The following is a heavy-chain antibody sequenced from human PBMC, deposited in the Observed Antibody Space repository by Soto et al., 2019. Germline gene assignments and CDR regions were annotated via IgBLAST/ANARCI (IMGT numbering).Heavy chain of an antibody. Sequence: ETLCLTFTVSGGSISSYYWSWIRQPPGKGLEWIGYIYYSGSTNYNPSLKSRVTISVDTSKNQFSLKLSSVTAADTAVYYCARKIWDYFDYWSQGSLVTGS. CDR3: ARKIWDYFDY. V-gene: IGHV4-59*08. CDR2: IYYSGST. J-gene: IGHJ4*02. CDR1: GGSISSYY. D-gene: IGHD7-27*01.